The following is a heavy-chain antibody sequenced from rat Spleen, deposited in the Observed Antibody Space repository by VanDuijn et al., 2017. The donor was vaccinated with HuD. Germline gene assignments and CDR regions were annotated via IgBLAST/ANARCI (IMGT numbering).Heavy chain of an antibody. CDR2: IFYDGSRA. V-gene: IGHV5S10*01. Sequence: EVQLVESDGGLVQPGRSLKLSCAASGFTFSDYYMAWVRQAPKKGLEWVATIFYDGSRAYYLDSVKGRFTISRGTVRSTLSLQMDSLRSEDTATYYCTTGTEGIWYFDFWGPGTMVTVSS. CDR3: TTGTEGIWYFDF. J-gene: IGHJ1*01. CDR1: GFTFSDYY. D-gene: IGHD1-11*01.